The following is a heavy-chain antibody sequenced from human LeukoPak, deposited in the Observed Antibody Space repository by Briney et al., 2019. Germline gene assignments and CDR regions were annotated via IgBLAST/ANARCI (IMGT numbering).Heavy chain of an antibody. CDR1: GFTFSDYY. J-gene: IGHJ3*02. CDR2: IYYSGTT. V-gene: IGHV4-30-4*08. CDR3: ARDRPYYYENDRDDI. D-gene: IGHD3-22*01. Sequence: LRLSCAASGFTFSDYYMTWIRQPPGKGLEWIGYIYYSGTTYYNPSLKSRVTISVDTSKNQFSLKLSSVTAADTAVYFCARDRPYYYENDRDDIWGQGTMVTVSS.